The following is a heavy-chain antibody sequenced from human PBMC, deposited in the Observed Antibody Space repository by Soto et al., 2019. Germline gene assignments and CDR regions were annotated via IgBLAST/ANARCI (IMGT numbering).Heavy chain of an antibody. V-gene: IGHV4-34*01. CDR1: GGSFSGDY. D-gene: IGHD3-9*01. J-gene: IGHJ2*01. Sequence: QVQLQQWGAGPLRPLETLSLTCGVSGGSFSGDYWAWIRQSPGKGLEWIGEINDRGSINYNPSLKSPVSISLDTSKKHYSLNLRSVTAADTAVYYCARESHDILTAPTWVWYFDLWGRGTLVTVSS. CDR3: ARESHDILTAPTWVWYFDL. CDR2: INDRGSI.